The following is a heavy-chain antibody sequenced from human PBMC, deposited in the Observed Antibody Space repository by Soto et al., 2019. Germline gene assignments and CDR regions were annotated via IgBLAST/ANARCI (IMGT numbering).Heavy chain of an antibody. CDR1: GGSITGSHW. Sequence: QVQLQESGPGLVQPSGTLSLTCAVSGGSITGSHWWSWVRQPPGKGLEWIGEMYLSGTTNFNPSLNSRVTISVDTSKDQLSLNLYSVTAADTAVYYCVRDTPFPSVGDTKSWYFDLWGRGTLVIVSS. V-gene: IGHV4-4*02. CDR3: VRDTPFPSVGDTKSWYFDL. J-gene: IGHJ2*01. D-gene: IGHD1-26*01. CDR2: MYLSGTT.